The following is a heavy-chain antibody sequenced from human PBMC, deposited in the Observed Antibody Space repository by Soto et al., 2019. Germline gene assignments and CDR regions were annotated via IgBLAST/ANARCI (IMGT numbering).Heavy chain of an antibody. Sequence: QVQLVQSGAEVKKPGSSVKVSCKASGGTFSSYAISWVRQAPGQGLEWMGGIIPIFGTANYAQKFQGRVRXTXDXXTSTAYMERSSLRSEDTAVYYCARDSSSPLGAFDIWGQGTMVTVSS. V-gene: IGHV1-69*05. CDR3: ARDSSSPLGAFDI. CDR1: GGTFSSYA. D-gene: IGHD6-6*01. CDR2: IIPIFGTA. J-gene: IGHJ3*02.